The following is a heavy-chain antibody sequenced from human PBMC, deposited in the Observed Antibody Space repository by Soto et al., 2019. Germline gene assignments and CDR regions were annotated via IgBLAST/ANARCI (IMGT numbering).Heavy chain of an antibody. D-gene: IGHD6-19*01. Sequence: QVQLVQSGAEVKKPGASVKVSCKASGYTFTSYDINWVRQATGQGLEWLGWMNPNSGNTGYAQKFQGRVTMTRNTSISTAYMELSSLRSEDTAVYYWARERSSGWYVDYWGQGTLVTVSS. V-gene: IGHV1-8*01. CDR2: MNPNSGNT. CDR3: ARERSSGWYVDY. J-gene: IGHJ4*02. CDR1: GYTFTSYD.